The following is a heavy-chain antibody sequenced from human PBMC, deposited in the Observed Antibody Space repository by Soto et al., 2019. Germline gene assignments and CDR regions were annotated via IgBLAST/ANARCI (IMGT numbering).Heavy chain of an antibody. CDR3: ASIDRDIVVVPAAHYYYYYGMDV. CDR2: IIPIFGTA. Sequence: ASVKVSCKASGGTFSSYAISWVRQAPGQGLEWMGGIIPIFGTANYAQKFQGRVTITADESTSTAYMELSSLRSEDTAVYYCASIDRDIVVVPAAHYYYYYGMDVWGQGTTVTVSS. J-gene: IGHJ6*02. D-gene: IGHD2-2*01. V-gene: IGHV1-69*13. CDR1: GGTFSSYA.